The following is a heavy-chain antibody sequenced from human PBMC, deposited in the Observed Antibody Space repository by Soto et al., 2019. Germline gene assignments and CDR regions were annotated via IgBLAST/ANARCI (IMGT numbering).Heavy chain of an antibody. CDR1: GGSISSSRYY. J-gene: IGHJ6*04. CDR3: ASGMATIQYYYYGMVV. D-gene: IGHD5-12*01. CDR2: IYYSGGT. V-gene: IGHV4-39*01. Sequence: SSETLFLTCTVSGGSISSSRYYWGWIRQPPGKGLEWIGSIYYSGGTYYNPSLKIRVTISVDTSKNQFSLTLSSVSAADTAVYYCASGMATIQYYYYGMVVCGKGTTVSVCS.